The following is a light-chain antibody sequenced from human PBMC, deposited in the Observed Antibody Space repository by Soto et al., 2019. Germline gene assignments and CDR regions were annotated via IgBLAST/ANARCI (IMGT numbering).Light chain of an antibody. V-gene: IGLV2-11*01. J-gene: IGLJ1*01. CDR1: SNDVGDYNY. CDR2: DVS. Sequence: QSALTQPRSVSGSPGQSVTISCTGTSNDVGDYNYVSWYQQHPFKAPKLIIYDVSKRPSGVPDRFSGSKSGNTVSLTISGLQAEDEANYSCCSYAGSCTYVFGTGTKLTVL. CDR3: CSYAGSCTYV.